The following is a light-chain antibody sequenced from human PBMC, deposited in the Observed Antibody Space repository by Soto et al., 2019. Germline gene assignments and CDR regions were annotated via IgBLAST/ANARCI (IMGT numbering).Light chain of an antibody. CDR2: KAS. V-gene: IGKV1-5*03. J-gene: IGKJ1*01. CDR3: QHDNSYSKA. Sequence: DIQMTQSPSTLSGSVGDRVTITCRASQTISSWLAWYQQKPGKAPKLLIYKASTLKSGVPSRFSGSGSGTEFTLTISSLQPDDFATDYCQHDNSYSKAFGQGTKVELK. CDR1: QTISSW.